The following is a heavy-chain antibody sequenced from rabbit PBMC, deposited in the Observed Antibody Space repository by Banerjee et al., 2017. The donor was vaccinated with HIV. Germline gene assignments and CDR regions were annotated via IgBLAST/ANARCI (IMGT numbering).Heavy chain of an antibody. Sequence: QSLEESGGDLVKPGASLTLTCKASGFSFNSNYYMCWVRQAPGRGLEWIACIYGGSSGGTYYASWAKGRFTISKTSSTTVTLQMASLTAADTATYFCAREFYAGYGYAGGQGTLVTVS. CDR3: AREFYAGYGYA. J-gene: IGHJ2*01. CDR1: GFSFNSNYY. V-gene: IGHV1S40*01. CDR2: IYGGSSGGT. D-gene: IGHD6-1*01.